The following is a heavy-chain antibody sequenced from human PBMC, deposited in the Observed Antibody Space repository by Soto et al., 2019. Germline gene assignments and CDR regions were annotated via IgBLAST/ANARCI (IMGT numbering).Heavy chain of an antibody. J-gene: IGHJ4*02. CDR3: AVWGAHPFDY. Sequence: QVQLVESGGGVVQPGRSLRLSCAASGFTFSSYAMHWVRQAPGKGLEWVAVISYDGSNKYYADSVKGRFTISRDNSKNTLYLQMNSLRAEDTAVYYCAVWGAHPFDYWGQGTLVTVSS. CDR1: GFTFSSYA. D-gene: IGHD7-27*01. CDR2: ISYDGSNK. V-gene: IGHV3-30-3*01.